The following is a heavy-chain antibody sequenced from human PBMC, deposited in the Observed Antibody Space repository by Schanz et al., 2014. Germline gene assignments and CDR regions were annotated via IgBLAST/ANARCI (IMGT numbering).Heavy chain of an antibody. CDR3: VKTDAGWRFDY. V-gene: IGHV3-23*04. CDR2: ISDRGDGT. J-gene: IGHJ4*02. CDR1: GFTFTTFA. D-gene: IGHD6-19*01. Sequence: EVQLVESGGNLVQPWGSLRLSCATSGFTFTTFAMTWVRQAPGKGLEWVSGISDRGDGTNYGDSVRGRFTISRDNSRNTVYLQMNNVGVDDTATYYCVKTDAGWRFDYWGQGTLVIVSS.